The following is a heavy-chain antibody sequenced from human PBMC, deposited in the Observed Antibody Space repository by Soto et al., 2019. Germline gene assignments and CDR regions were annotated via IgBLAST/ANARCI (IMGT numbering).Heavy chain of an antibody. CDR2: ISAYNGNT. V-gene: IGHV1-18*04. Sequence: QVQLVQSGAEVKKPGASVKVSCKAAGDTFTSYGISWVRQAPGQGLEWMGGISAYNGNTHYAQKLQGRVTMTTDTSSSTAYVELRSLRSDATAVYYCARGQGSGWYPTDYWGQGTLVTVSS. CDR3: ARGQGSGWYPTDY. CDR1: GDTFTSYG. J-gene: IGHJ4*02. D-gene: IGHD6-19*01.